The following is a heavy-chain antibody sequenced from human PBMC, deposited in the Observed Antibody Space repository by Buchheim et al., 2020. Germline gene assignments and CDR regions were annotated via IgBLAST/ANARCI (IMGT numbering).Heavy chain of an antibody. V-gene: IGHV4-31*03. CDR2: IYYSGST. CDR3: ARERDFSVDV. CDR1: VGSISSGGYY. J-gene: IGHJ6*02. Sequence: QVQLQESGPGLVKPSQTLSITCTVSVGSISSGGYYWSWNRQHPGKGLEWIGYIYYSGSTYYNPSLKSRVTLSVDTTNNQFSLKLSSVTAADTAVYYCARERDFSVDVWGQGTT. D-gene: IGHD3/OR15-3a*01.